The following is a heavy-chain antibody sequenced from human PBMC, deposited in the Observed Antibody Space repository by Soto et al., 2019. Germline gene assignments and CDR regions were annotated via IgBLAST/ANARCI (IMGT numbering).Heavy chain of an antibody. D-gene: IGHD3-16*01. V-gene: IGHV4-4*07. CDR1: GASISGFY. Sequence: PSETLSLTCTVSGASISGFYWSWIRKSAGKGLEWIGRIYATGTTDYNPSLKSRVMMSVDTSKKQFSLKLRSVTAADTAVYYCVRDGNKTLRDWFDTWGQGFSVTVSS. CDR3: VRDGNKTLRDWFDT. CDR2: IYATGTT. J-gene: IGHJ5*02.